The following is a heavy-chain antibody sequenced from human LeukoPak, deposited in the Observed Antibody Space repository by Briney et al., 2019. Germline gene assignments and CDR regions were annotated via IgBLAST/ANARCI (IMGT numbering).Heavy chain of an antibody. V-gene: IGHV4-34*01. CDR1: GGSFSGYY. CDR3: ASTNWNRGSNWFDP. CDR2: INHSGST. Sequence: SETLSLTCAVYGGSFSGYYWSWIRQPPGKGLEWIGEINHSGSTNYNPSLKSRVTISVDTSKNQFSLKLSSVTAADTAVYYCASTNWNRGSNWFDPWGQGTLVTVSS. D-gene: IGHD1/OR15-1a*01. J-gene: IGHJ5*02.